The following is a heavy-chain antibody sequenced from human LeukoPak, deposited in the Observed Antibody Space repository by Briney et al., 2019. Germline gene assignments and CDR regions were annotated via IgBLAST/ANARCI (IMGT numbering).Heavy chain of an antibody. CDR1: GFTFSSYR. Sequence: GGSLRLSCAASGFTFSSYRMNWVRQAPGKGLEWVSAISGSGGSTYYADSVKGRFTISRDNSKNTLYLQMNSLRAEDTAVYYCAKDVRRGYDRGGDAFDIWGQGTMVTVSS. V-gene: IGHV3-23*01. J-gene: IGHJ3*02. CDR3: AKDVRRGYDRGGDAFDI. D-gene: IGHD5-12*01. CDR2: ISGSGGST.